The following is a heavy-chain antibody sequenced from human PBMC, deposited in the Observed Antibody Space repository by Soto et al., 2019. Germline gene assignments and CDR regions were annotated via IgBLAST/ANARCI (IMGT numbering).Heavy chain of an antibody. D-gene: IGHD2-8*01. Sequence: GASVKVSCTASVYTFNSYGISWVRQEPGQGLEWMGWISAYNGNTNYAQKLQGRVTMTTDTSTSTAYMELRSLRSDDTAVYYCARGGEWMAVLMVYAVYFDYWGQGTLVTVSS. CDR2: ISAYNGNT. J-gene: IGHJ4*02. CDR3: ARGGEWMAVLMVYAVYFDY. CDR1: VYTFNSYG. V-gene: IGHV1-18*01.